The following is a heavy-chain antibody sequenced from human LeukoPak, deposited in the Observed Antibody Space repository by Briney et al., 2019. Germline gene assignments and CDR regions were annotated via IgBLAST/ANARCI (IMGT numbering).Heavy chain of an antibody. J-gene: IGHJ6*03. Sequence: ASVKVSCKASGYTFTSYDINWVRQATGQGLEWMGWRNPNSGNTGYAQKFQGRVTMTRNTSISTAYMELSSPRSEDTAVYYCARAPEWGKANYYYYMDVWGKGTTVTVSS. CDR1: GYTFTSYD. CDR3: ARAPEWGKANYYYYMDV. D-gene: IGHD1-26*01. CDR2: RNPNSGNT. V-gene: IGHV1-8*01.